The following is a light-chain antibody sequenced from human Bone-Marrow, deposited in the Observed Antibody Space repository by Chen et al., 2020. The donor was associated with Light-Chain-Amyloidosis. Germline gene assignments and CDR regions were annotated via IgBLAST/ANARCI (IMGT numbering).Light chain of an antibody. Sequence: EIMMTQSPATLSVSPGERATLSCRASQSVSSNVAWYQQKPGQAPRLLIYDASTRATGIPARFSGSGSGTEFTLTISSLQSEDFAVDYCQQYNNWPPLFGGGTKVEIK. CDR2: DAS. J-gene: IGKJ4*01. CDR1: QSVSSN. V-gene: IGKV3-15*01. CDR3: QQYNNWPPL.